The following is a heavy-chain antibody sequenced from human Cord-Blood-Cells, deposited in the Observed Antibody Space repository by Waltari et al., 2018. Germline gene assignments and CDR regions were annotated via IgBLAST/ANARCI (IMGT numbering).Heavy chain of an antibody. D-gene: IGHD6-6*01. Sequence: QVQLQESGPGLVKPSETLSLTCAVSGYSISSGYYWGWIRQHPGKGLEWIGCIYHSGSAYYHPSLKRRVTISVYTSKNQFSLKLSAVTAADTAVYYCARVQYSSSWWYFDLWGRGTLVTVSS. CDR2: IYHSGSA. V-gene: IGHV4-38-2*01. CDR1: GYSISSGYY. J-gene: IGHJ2*01. CDR3: ARVQYSSSWWYFDL.